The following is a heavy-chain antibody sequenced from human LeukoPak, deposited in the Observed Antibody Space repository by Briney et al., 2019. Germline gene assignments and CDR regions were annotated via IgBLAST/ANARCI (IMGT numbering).Heavy chain of an antibody. Sequence: PGGSLRLSCAASGFTFSSYSMNWVRQAPGEGLEWVSSITTSSSYLYYADSVKGRFTISRDSAKNSLYLQMNSLRAEDTAVYYCATDSLVATTKALDYWGQGTLVTVSS. J-gene: IGHJ4*02. D-gene: IGHD5-12*01. V-gene: IGHV3-21*01. CDR2: ITTSSSYL. CDR3: ATDSLVATTKALDY. CDR1: GFTFSSYS.